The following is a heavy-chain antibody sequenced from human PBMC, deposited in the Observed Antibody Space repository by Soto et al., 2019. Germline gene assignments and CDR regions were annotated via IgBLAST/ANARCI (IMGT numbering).Heavy chain of an antibody. CDR1: GFTLSNNW. CDR3: ASGHSSRDYFSYYYGMGV. J-gene: IGHJ6*02. D-gene: IGHD6-13*01. V-gene: IGHV3-74*01. CDR2: INSDGSSR. Sequence: EVQLVESGGGLVQPGGSLRLSCVASGFTLSNNWMYWVRQAPGKGLVWVSRINSDGSSRNYADSVKGRFTISRDNAKNTLFLQMNSLRVEDTAVYSCASGHSSRDYFSYYYGMGVWGQGTPVTVSS.